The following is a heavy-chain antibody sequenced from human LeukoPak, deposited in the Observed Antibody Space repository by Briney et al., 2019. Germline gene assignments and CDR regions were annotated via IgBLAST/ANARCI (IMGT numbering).Heavy chain of an antibody. Sequence: SETLSLTCAVYGGSFSGYFWSRIRKPPGKGVEGIGEINHSGSTNYNPSLKSRVTISVDTSKNQFSLKLSSVTAADTAVYYCARGIRLYCSSTSCYAGRGYYFDYWGQGTLVTVSS. CDR3: ARGIRLYCSSTSCYAGRGYYFDY. V-gene: IGHV4-34*01. D-gene: IGHD2-2*01. CDR1: GGSFSGYF. J-gene: IGHJ4*02. CDR2: INHSGST.